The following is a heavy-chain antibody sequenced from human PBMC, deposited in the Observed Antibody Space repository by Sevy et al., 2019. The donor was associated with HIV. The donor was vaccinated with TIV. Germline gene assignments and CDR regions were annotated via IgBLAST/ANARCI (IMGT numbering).Heavy chain of an antibody. CDR2: ISYDGSNK. CDR1: GFTFSSYA. CDR3: ARERFGY. J-gene: IGHJ4*02. V-gene: IGHV3-30-3*01. Sequence: GGSLRLSCAASGFTFSSYAMHWVRQAPGKGLEWVAVISYDGSNKYYADSVKGRFTISRDNSKNTLYLQMNSLRAEDTAVYYCARERFGYWGQGTLVTVSS.